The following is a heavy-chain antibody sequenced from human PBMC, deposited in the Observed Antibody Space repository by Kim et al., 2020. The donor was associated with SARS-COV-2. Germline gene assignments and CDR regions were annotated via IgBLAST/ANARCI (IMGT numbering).Heavy chain of an antibody. CDR3: ARGVEMATIGSFFDY. Sequence: SETLSLTCTVSGYSISSGYYWGWIRQPPGKGLEWIGSIYHSGSTYYNPSLKSRVTISVDTSKNQFSLKLSSVTAADTAVYYCARGVEMATIGSFFDYWGQGTLVTVSS. V-gene: IGHV4-38-2*02. J-gene: IGHJ4*02. D-gene: IGHD2-21*01. CDR1: GYSISSGYY. CDR2: IYHSGST.